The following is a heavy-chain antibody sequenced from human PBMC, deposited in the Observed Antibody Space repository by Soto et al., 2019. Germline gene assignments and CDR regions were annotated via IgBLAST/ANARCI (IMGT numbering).Heavy chain of an antibody. CDR3: AKDGGFYDSSGYYGRVAY. Sequence: EVQLLESGGGLVQPGGSLRLSCAASGFTFSSYAMSWVRQAPGKGLEWVSAISGSGGSTYYADSVKGRFTISRDNSKNTLYLQMTSLRAEDTAVYYCAKDGGFYDSSGYYGRVAYWGQGTLVPVSS. J-gene: IGHJ4*02. CDR1: GFTFSSYA. D-gene: IGHD3-22*01. CDR2: ISGSGGST. V-gene: IGHV3-23*01.